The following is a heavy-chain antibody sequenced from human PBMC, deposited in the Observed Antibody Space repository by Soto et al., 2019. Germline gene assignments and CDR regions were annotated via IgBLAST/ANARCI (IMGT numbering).Heavy chain of an antibody. CDR1: GYAFTTYG. J-gene: IGHJ4*02. V-gene: IGHV1-18*01. Sequence: QVHLVQSGAEVKKPGASVKVSCKGSGYAFTTYGITWVRQAPGQGLVWMGWISAHNGNTNYAQKLQGRVTVTRDTSTSTAYMELRSLRSDDTAVYYSARGRYGDYWGQGALVTVSS. CDR2: ISAHNGNT. D-gene: IGHD1-1*01. CDR3: ARGRYGDY.